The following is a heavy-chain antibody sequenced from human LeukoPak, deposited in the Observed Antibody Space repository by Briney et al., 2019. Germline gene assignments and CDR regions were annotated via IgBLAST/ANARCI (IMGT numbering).Heavy chain of an antibody. Sequence: PGRSLRLSCAASGFTFSSYAMHWVRQAPGKGLEWVAVISYDGSNKYYADSVKGRFTISRDNSKNTLYLQMNSLRAEDTAVYYCARDHPGYWGQGTLVTVSS. CDR1: GFTFSSYA. V-gene: IGHV3-30-3*01. CDR3: ARDHPGY. CDR2: ISYDGSNK. J-gene: IGHJ4*02.